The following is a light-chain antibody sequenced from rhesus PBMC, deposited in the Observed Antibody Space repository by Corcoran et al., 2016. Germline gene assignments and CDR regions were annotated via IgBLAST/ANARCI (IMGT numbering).Light chain of an antibody. CDR2: GAT. CDR1: QSGSSS. Sequence: EIVMTQSPATLSLSPGERATLSCRVIQSGSSSLAWYQQKRGQAPRLLLSGATRRATCIPDGFSGSGSWTEFTLSISSLEPEDCTVYYCRQYSSWPLTFGGGTKVEIK. CDR3: RQYSSWPLT. V-gene: IGKV3-42*03. J-gene: IGKJ4*01.